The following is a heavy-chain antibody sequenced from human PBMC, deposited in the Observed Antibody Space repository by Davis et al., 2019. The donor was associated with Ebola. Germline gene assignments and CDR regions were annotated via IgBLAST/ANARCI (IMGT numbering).Heavy chain of an antibody. Sequence: MPSETLSLTCAVSGGSISSSNWWSWVRQPPGKGLEWIGEIYHSGSTNYNPSLKSRVTISVDKSNNQFSLKLSSVTAADTAVFYCARTALTSVSPSGLGYNYFDLWGQGTLVTVSS. CDR3: ARTALTSVSPSGLGYNYFDL. J-gene: IGHJ5*02. CDR1: GGSISSSNW. D-gene: IGHD3-10*01. V-gene: IGHV4-4*02. CDR2: IYHSGST.